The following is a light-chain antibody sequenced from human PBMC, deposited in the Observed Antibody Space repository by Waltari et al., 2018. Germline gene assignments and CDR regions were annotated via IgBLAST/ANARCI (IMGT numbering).Light chain of an antibody. CDR3: SSDAGFNTLV. J-gene: IGLJ3*02. Sequence: QSALTQPPSASGSPGQSVTISCTGTSSDVGAYNHVSWYQHHPGRAPRLMIYEVTKRPSGVPDRFSGSKSGNTASLTVSGLQDEDEADYYCSSDAGFNTLVFGGGTKVTVL. CDR2: EVT. CDR1: SSDVGAYNH. V-gene: IGLV2-8*01.